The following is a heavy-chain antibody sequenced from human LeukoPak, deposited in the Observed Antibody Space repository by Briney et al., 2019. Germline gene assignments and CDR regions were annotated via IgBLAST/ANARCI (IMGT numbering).Heavy chain of an antibody. CDR1: GGSISSGDYY. CDR2: IYYSGST. J-gene: IGHJ3*02. D-gene: IGHD3-16*01. CDR3: ARDQGSVYAFDI. V-gene: IGHV4-30-4*02. Sequence: PSETLSLTCTVSGGSISSGDYYWSWIRQPPGKGLEWIGYIYYSGSTYYNPSLKSRVTISVDTSKNQFSLKLSSVTAADTAVYYCARDQGSVYAFDIWGQGTMVTVSS.